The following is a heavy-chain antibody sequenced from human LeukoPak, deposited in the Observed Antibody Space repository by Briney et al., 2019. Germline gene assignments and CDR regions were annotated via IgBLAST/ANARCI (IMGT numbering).Heavy chain of an antibody. Sequence: SVKVSCKASGGTFSSYAISWVRQAPGQGLEWMGGIIPIFGTANYAQKFQGRVTITADESTSTAYMELSRLRSEGTAVYYCARIPPEGPYYYYYGMDVWGKGTTVTVSS. CDR2: IIPIFGTA. V-gene: IGHV1-69*13. CDR3: ARIPPEGPYYYYYGMDV. CDR1: GGTFSSYA. J-gene: IGHJ6*04. D-gene: IGHD1-14*01.